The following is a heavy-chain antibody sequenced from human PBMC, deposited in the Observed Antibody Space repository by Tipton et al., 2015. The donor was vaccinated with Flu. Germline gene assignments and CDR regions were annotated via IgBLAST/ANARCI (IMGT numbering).Heavy chain of an antibody. CDR2: ISGGGGST. D-gene: IGHD6-19*01. V-gene: IGHV3-23*01. J-gene: IGHJ4*02. CDR3: AKVIPEKVAGLDY. CDR1: GFTFSRYA. Sequence: SGFTFSRYAMSWVRQAPGKGLEWVSAISGGGGSTYFADSVKGRFTISRDNSKNKVYLQMNRLRAEDTAIYYCAKVIPEKVAGLDYWGQGTLVTVSS.